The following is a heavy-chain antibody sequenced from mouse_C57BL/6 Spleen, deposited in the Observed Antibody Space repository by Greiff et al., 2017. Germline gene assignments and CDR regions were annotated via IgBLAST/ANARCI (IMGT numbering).Heavy chain of an antibody. D-gene: IGHD1-1*01. CDR3: ARYYNYGSSPYYFDY. CDR2: IRNKANGYTT. CDR1: GFTFTDYY. Sequence: EVQLVESGGGLVQPGGSLSLSCAASGFTFTDYYMSWVRQPPGKALEWLGFIRNKANGYTTEYSASVKGRFTISRDNSQSILYLQMNALRAEDSATYYCARYYNYGSSPYYFDYWGQGTTLTVSA. J-gene: IGHJ2*01. V-gene: IGHV7-3*01.